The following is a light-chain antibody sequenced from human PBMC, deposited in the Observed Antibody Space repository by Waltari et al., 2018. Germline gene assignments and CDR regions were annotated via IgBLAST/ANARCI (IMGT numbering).Light chain of an antibody. J-gene: IGKJ1*01. CDR2: DAS. CDR3: QHYDGVPPWT. Sequence: DIQMTQSPSSLSASVGDRVTITCQAIRDINNYLNWYQQKPGKAPKLLIYDASTLETGVPSRFSGSGSGTDFDFTISRLQPEDIATYYCQHYDGVPPWTFGQGTRVDFK. CDR1: RDINNY. V-gene: IGKV1-33*01.